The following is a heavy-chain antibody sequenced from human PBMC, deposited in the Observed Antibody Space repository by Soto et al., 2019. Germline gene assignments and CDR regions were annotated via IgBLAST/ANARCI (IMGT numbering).Heavy chain of an antibody. CDR2: IYYSGST. V-gene: IGHV4-39*01. CDR3: ARISWFKGPYDFWSGYYRYYYYMDV. J-gene: IGHJ6*03. CDR1: GGSISSSSYY. Sequence: SSETLSLTCTVSGGSISSSSYYWGWLRQPPGKGLEWIGSIYYSGSTYYNPSLKSRVTISVDTSKNQFSLKLSSVTAADTAVYYCARISWFKGPYDFWSGYYRYYYYMDVWGKGTTVTVSS. D-gene: IGHD3-3*01.